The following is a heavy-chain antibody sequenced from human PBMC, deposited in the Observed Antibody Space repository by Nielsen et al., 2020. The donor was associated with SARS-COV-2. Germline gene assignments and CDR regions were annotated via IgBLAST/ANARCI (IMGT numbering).Heavy chain of an antibody. J-gene: IGHJ3*02. CDR2: ISYDGSNK. D-gene: IGHD2-2*01. CDR3: ARDFKGYCSSSSCLDAFDI. Sequence: GGSLRLSCAASGFTFSSYAMHWVRQAPGKGLEWVAVISYDGSNKYYADSVKGRFTISRDNSKNTLYLQMNSLRAEDTAVYYCARDFKGYCSSSSCLDAFDIWGQGTMVTVSS. V-gene: IGHV3-30-3*01. CDR1: GFTFSSYA.